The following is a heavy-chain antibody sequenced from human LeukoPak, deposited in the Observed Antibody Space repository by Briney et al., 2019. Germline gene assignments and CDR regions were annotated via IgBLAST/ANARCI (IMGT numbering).Heavy chain of an antibody. V-gene: IGHV3-7*01. J-gene: IGHJ4*02. CDR1: GFTFGGYW. Sequence: GGSLRISCADSGFTFGGYWMSWVRQAPGKGPEWVANMDQDGSEINYLDSVKGRFTISRDNAKNALYLWMNSLRADDTAVYYWDRDRGYSTFDSWGQGVLVTVSS. CDR3: DRDRGYSTFDS. CDR2: MDQDGSEI. D-gene: IGHD4-23*01.